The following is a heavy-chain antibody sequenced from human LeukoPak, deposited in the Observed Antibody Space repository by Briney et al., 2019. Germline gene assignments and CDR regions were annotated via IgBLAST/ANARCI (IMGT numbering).Heavy chain of an antibody. J-gene: IGHJ4*02. Sequence: GGSLRLSCAASGFTFSSYSMNWVRQAPGKGLEWVSSISSSSSYIYYADSVKGRFTISRDNAKNSLYLQMNSLRAEDTAVYYCARGRMATPFDYWGQGTLVTVSS. D-gene: IGHD5-24*01. CDR2: ISSSSSYI. CDR1: GFTFSSYS. CDR3: ARGRMATPFDY. V-gene: IGHV3-21*01.